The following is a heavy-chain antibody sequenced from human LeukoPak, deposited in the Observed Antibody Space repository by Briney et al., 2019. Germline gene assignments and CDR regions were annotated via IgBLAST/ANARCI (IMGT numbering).Heavy chain of an antibody. CDR1: GFTFSSYA. CDR3: ANCGGDCYSNAFDY. Sequence: GGSLRLSCAASGFTFSSYAMSWVRQAPGKGLEWVSAISGSGGSTYYADSVKGRFTISRDNSKNTLYLQMNSLRAEDTAAYYCANCGGDCYSNAFDYWGQGTLVTVSS. J-gene: IGHJ4*02. D-gene: IGHD2-21*02. V-gene: IGHV3-23*01. CDR2: ISGSGGST.